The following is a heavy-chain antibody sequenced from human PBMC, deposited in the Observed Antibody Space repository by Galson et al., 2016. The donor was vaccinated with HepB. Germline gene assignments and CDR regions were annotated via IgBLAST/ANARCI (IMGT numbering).Heavy chain of an antibody. D-gene: IGHD3-10*01. J-gene: IGHJ4*02. Sequence: SETLSLTCNVSGGSISTDYWSWIRQPPGKGLEWIGYIYYSGSTNYNPSHQSRVTISRDTPKNQISLKLTSVTAADTAVYYCARGKYYYGLLDYWVQGTLVTVSS. V-gene: IGHV4-59*01. CDR2: IYYSGST. CDR1: GGSISTDY. CDR3: ARGKYYYGLLDY.